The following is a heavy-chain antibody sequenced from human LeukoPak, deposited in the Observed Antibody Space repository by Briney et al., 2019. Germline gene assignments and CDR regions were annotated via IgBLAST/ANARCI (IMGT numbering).Heavy chain of an antibody. Sequence: GGSLRLSCAASGFTFSSYGMHWVRQAPGKGLEWVAFIRYDGSNKHYADSVKGRLTISRDNSKNTLYLQMNSLRAEDTAVYYRAKDQSDFWSGYYFDYWGQGTLVTVSS. CDR2: IRYDGSNK. V-gene: IGHV3-30*02. CDR3: AKDQSDFWSGYYFDY. J-gene: IGHJ4*02. CDR1: GFTFSSYG. D-gene: IGHD3-3*01.